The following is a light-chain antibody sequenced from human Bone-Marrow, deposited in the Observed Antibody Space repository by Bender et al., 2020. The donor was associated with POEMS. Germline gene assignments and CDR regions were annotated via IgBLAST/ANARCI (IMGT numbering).Light chain of an antibody. J-gene: IGLJ3*02. Sequence: NFMLTQPHSVSESPGKTVTISCTRSSGSVASNYVQWYQQRPGSSPTTVIYADNRRPSGVPDRFSGSIDSSSNSASLTISGLKTEDEADYYCQSYDSTNHWVFGGGTKLTVL. CDR3: QSYDSTNHWV. V-gene: IGLV6-57*01. CDR2: ADN. CDR1: SGSVASNY.